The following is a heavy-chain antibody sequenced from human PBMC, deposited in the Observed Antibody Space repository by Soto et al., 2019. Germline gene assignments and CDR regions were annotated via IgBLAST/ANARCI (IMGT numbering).Heavy chain of an antibody. D-gene: IGHD5-12*01. CDR1: AYTFTSXY. CDR2: INPSGGST. Sequence: GASVKVSCKASAYTFTSXYMHWVRQAPGQGLEWMGIINPSGGSTSYAQKFQGRVTMTRDTSTSTVYMELSSLRSEDTAVYYCARDQEMATTTLTAEYFHHWGQGTLVTVSS. V-gene: IGHV1-46*01. J-gene: IGHJ1*01. CDR3: ARDQEMATTTLTAEYFHH.